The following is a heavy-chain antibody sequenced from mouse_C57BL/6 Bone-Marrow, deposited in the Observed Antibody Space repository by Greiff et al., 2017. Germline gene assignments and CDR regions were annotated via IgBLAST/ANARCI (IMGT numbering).Heavy chain of an antibody. J-gene: IGHJ1*03. V-gene: IGHV14-4*01. Sequence: EVQLQESGAELVRPGASVKLSCTASGFNIKDDYMHWVKQRPEQGLEWIGWIDPENGDTEYASKFQGKATITADTSSNTAYLQLSSLTSEDTAVYYCSYYYGEGYFDVWGTGTTVTVSS. CDR3: SYYYGEGYFDV. CDR1: GFNIKDDY. D-gene: IGHD1-1*01. CDR2: IDPENGDT.